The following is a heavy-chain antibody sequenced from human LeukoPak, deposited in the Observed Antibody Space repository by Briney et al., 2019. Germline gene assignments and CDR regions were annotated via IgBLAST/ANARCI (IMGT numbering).Heavy chain of an antibody. CDR2: IYYSGST. CDR3: ARTYSNLKYYYYYYMDV. Sequence: PSETLSLTCTVSGGSISSGGYYWSWIRQHPGKGLEWIGYIYYSGSTYYNPSLKSRVTISVDTSKNQFSLKLSSVTAADTAVYYCARTYSNLKYYYYYYMDVWGKGTTVTVSS. CDR1: GGSISSGGYY. V-gene: IGHV4-31*03. J-gene: IGHJ6*03. D-gene: IGHD4-11*01.